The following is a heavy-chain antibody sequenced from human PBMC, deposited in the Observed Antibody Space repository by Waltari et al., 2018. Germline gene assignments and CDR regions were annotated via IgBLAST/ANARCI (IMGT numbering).Heavy chain of an antibody. Sequence: QLQLPESGPGLVKPSETLSLTCTVSGGSISRSSYYWGWIRQSPGKGLEWIGSIYYSGSTDYNPTLKSRVTISGDTSKNQFSLKLSSVTAADTAVYYCARHWKKSGYRFDPWGQGTLVTGSS. CDR3: ARHWKKSGYRFDP. D-gene: IGHD5-12*01. CDR1: GGSISRSSYY. CDR2: IYYSGST. J-gene: IGHJ5*02. V-gene: IGHV4-39*01.